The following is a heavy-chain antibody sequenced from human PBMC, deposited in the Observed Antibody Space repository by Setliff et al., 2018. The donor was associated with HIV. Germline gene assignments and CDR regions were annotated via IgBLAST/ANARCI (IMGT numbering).Heavy chain of an antibody. Sequence: SETLSLTCSVSGGSINRGTYYWTWIRQSAGKGLEWIGHIYITGDTDYNPSLKSRVTISVDTSKNQFSLTLTSVTATDPAVYYCAREQYHFVVDYYYYYGMDVWGQGNTVTVSS. CDR2: IYITGDT. D-gene: IGHD2-15*01. V-gene: IGHV4-61*09. J-gene: IGHJ6*02. CDR3: AREQYHFVVDYYYYYGMDV. CDR1: GGSINRGTYY.